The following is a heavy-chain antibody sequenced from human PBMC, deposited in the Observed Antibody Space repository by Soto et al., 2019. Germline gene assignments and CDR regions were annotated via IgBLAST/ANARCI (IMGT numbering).Heavy chain of an antibody. CDR3: AKDPDGRYYYFAY. V-gene: IGHV3-23*01. CDR2: ISGSGRST. CDR1: GFTFSSYA. D-gene: IGHD3-9*01. J-gene: IGHJ4*02. Sequence: PGGSLRLSCAASGFTFSSYAMIWVRQAPGKGLEWVSDISGSGRSTYYADSVKGRFTISRDNSKNTLYLQMNSLRAEDTAVYYCAKDPDGRYYYFAYWVQGTLVTVSS.